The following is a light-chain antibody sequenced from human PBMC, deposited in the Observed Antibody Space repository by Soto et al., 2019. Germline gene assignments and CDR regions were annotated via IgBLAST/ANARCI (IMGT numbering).Light chain of an antibody. CDR2: DAS. Sequence: EMVLTHSPGTLSLSPGERATLSCRASQSVANNYLAWYQQRPGQAPRLVIYDASSRATGIPDRFSASGSGTDFTLNISRLEPEDFAVYFCQQNSASPLTFGQGTKLDIK. J-gene: IGKJ1*01. CDR1: QSVANNY. CDR3: QQNSASPLT. V-gene: IGKV3-20*01.